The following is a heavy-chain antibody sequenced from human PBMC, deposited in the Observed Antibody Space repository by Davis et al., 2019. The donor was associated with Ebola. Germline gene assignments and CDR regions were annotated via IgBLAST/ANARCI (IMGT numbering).Heavy chain of an antibody. CDR1: GYMFPNYW. D-gene: IGHD2-15*01. Sequence: GESLKISCKGSGYMFPNYWIGWVRQMPGKGLEWMGIIYTGDSDTRYSPSFRGQVIISADKSMKTAFLQWSSLKASDSGMYYCASLRRTISGMDDAFDIWGQGTMVTVSS. J-gene: IGHJ3*02. V-gene: IGHV5-51*01. CDR3: ASLRRTISGMDDAFDI. CDR2: IYTGDSDT.